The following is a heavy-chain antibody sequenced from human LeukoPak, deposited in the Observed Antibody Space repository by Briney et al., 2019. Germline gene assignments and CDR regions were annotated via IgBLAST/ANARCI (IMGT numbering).Heavy chain of an antibody. J-gene: IGHJ4*02. CDR1: GFTFSSYA. CDR2: ISGSGGST. V-gene: IGHV3-23*01. D-gene: IGHD3-10*01. Sequence: GTSLRLSCAASGFTFSSYAMSWVRQAPGKGLEWVSAISGSGGSTYYADSVKGRFTISRDNSKNTLYLQMNSLRAEDTAVYYCAKLRVVRGVFDYWGQGTLVTVSS. CDR3: AKLRVVRGVFDY.